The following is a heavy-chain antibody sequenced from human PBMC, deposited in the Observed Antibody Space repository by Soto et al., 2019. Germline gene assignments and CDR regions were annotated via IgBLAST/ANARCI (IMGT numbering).Heavy chain of an antibody. CDR3: ARASTSDTVVVGTSYIDYYMDV. CDR2: INEEGSEK. V-gene: IGHV3-7*01. CDR1: GFTFRMYW. Sequence: EVQLVESGGTLVQPGGSLRISCAASGFTFRMYWMSWVSQAPGKGLEWVANINEEGSEKYYADSVKGRFTISRDNAENSLFLHMNTVGAGDTAVYYCARASTSDTVVVGTSYIDYYMDVWGKGTTVTVSS. D-gene: IGHD2-2*01. J-gene: IGHJ6*03.